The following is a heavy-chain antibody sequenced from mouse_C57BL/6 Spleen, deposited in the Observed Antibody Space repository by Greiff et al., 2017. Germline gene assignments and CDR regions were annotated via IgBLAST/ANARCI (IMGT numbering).Heavy chain of an antibody. CDR2: IFPGSGST. CDR1: GYTFTDYY. Sequence: VQLQQSGPELVKPGASVKISCKASGYTFTDYYINWVKQRPGQGLEWIGWIFPGSGSTYYNEKFKGKATLTVDKSSSTAYMLLSSLTSEDSAVYFCARGTTVVAPHYYAMDDWGQGTSVTVSS. CDR3: ARGTTVVAPHYYAMDD. D-gene: IGHD1-1*01. J-gene: IGHJ4*01. V-gene: IGHV1-75*01.